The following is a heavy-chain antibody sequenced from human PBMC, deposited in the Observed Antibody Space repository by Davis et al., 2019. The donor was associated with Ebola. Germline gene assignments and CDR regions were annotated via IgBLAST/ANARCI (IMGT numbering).Heavy chain of an antibody. V-gene: IGHV3-23*01. D-gene: IGHD6-13*01. Sequence: PGGSLRLSCAASGFTFSSYTMSWVRQAPGKGLEWVSAISGSGGSTYYADSVKGRFTISRDNAKNSLYLQMNSLRAEDTAVYYCARSGPYSSSWSYFDYWGQGTLVTVSS. CDR1: GFTFSSYT. J-gene: IGHJ4*02. CDR3: ARSGPYSSSWSYFDY. CDR2: ISGSGGST.